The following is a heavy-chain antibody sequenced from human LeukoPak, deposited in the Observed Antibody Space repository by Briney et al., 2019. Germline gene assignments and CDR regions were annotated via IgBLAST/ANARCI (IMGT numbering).Heavy chain of an antibody. CDR2: INPSGGST. V-gene: IGHV1-46*01. Sequence: ASVKVSCKASGYTFTSYYMHWVRQAPGQGLEWMGIINPSGGSTSYAQKFQGRVTMTRDMSTSTVYMELSSLRSDDTAVYYCARDPYVGAFDYWGQGTLVTVSS. CDR3: ARDPYVGAFDY. D-gene: IGHD1-26*01. J-gene: IGHJ4*02. CDR1: GYTFTSYY.